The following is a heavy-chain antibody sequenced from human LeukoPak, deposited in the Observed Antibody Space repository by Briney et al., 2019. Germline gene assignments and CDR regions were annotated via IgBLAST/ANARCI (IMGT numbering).Heavy chain of an antibody. CDR2: ISYDGSNK. V-gene: IGHV3-30-3*01. Sequence: GGSLRLSCAASGFTFSSYAMHWVCQAPGKGLEWVAVISYDGSNKYYADSVKGRFTISRDNSKNTLYLQMNSLRAEDTAVYYCARAEQYYDFWSGYSYHHYFDYWGQGTLVTVSS. CDR3: ARAEQYYDFWSGYSYHHYFDY. D-gene: IGHD3-3*01. J-gene: IGHJ4*02. CDR1: GFTFSSYA.